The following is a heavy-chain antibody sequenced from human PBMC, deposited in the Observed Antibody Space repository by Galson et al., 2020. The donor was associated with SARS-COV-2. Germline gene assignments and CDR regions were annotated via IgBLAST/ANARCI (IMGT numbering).Heavy chain of an antibody. CDR2: ISSSSSYI. CDR1: GFTFGTYT. J-gene: IGHJ5*02. D-gene: IGHD5-12*01. Sequence: KSGGSLRLSCAASGFTFGTYTMNWVRQAPGKGLEWVSSISSSSSYIYYADSVKGRFAISRDNAKNSLYLQMNSLRAEDTAVYYCARVQCSGWLPGWFDPWGEGTLVTVSS. V-gene: IGHV3-21*01. CDR3: ARVQCSGWLPGWFDP.